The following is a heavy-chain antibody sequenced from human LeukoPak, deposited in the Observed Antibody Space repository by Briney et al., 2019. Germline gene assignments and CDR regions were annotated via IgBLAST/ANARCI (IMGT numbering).Heavy chain of an antibody. J-gene: IGHJ4*02. CDR2: IYSGGST. Sequence: GGSLRLSCAASEFSVGSNYMTWVRQAPGKGLEWVSLIYSGGSTYYADSVKGRFTISRDNAKNSLYLQMNSLRAEDTAVYYCARDHVIAAAGTFDYWGQGTLVTVSS. D-gene: IGHD6-13*01. CDR1: EFSVGSNY. CDR3: ARDHVIAAAGTFDY. V-gene: IGHV3-66*01.